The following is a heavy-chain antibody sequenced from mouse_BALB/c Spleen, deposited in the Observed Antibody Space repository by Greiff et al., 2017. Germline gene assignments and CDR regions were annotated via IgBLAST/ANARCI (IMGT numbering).Heavy chain of an antibody. J-gene: IGHJ2*01. V-gene: IGHV1S81*02. CDR1: GYTFTSYW. Sequence: VQLQQPGAELVKPGASVKLSCKASGYTFTSYWMHWVKQRPGQGLEWIGEINPSNGRTNYNEKFKSKATLTVDKSSSTAYMQLSSLTSEDSAVYYCAREGGDYFDYWGQGTTLTVSS. CDR2: INPSNGRT. CDR3: AREGGDYFDY.